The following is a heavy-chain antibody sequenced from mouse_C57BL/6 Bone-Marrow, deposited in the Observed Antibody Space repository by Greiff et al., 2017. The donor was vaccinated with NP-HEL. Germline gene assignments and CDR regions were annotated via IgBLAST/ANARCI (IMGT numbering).Heavy chain of an antibody. Sequence: EVQLQQSGTVLARPGASVKMSCKTSGYTFTSYWMHWVKQRPGQGLEWIGAIYPGNSDTSYNQKFKGKAKLTAVTSASTAYMELSSLTNEDSAVYYCSTTVVATNFDVWGTGTTVTVSS. CDR1: GYTFTSYW. CDR2: IYPGNSDT. CDR3: STTVVATNFDV. J-gene: IGHJ1*03. D-gene: IGHD1-1*01. V-gene: IGHV1-5*01.